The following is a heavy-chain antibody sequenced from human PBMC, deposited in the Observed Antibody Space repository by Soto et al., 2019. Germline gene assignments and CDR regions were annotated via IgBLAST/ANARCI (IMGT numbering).Heavy chain of an antibody. CDR1: GYTFTNYA. Sequence: QVQLVQSGAEEKKPGASVKVSCKASGYTFTNYAMHWVRQAPGQRLEWMGWINAGNGNTKYSQKFQGRVTLTRDTSASTAYMELSRLRSEDTAVYYCARVGGDSLPDYWGQGTLVTVS. V-gene: IGHV1-3*05. J-gene: IGHJ4*02. CDR3: ARVGGDSLPDY. D-gene: IGHD2-21*02. CDR2: INAGNGNT.